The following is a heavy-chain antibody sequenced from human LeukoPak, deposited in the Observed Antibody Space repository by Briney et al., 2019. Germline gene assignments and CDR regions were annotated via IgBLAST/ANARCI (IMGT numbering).Heavy chain of an antibody. CDR2: IYYSGST. CDR3: ARLGGRPRWLQLRSWFDP. J-gene: IGHJ5*02. D-gene: IGHD5-24*01. CDR1: GGSISSYY. Sequence: SETLSLTCTVSGGSISSYYWSWIRQPPGKGLEWIGYIYYSGSTNYNPSLKSRVTISVDTSKNQSSLKLSSVTAADTAVYYCARLGGRPRWLQLRSWFDPWGQGTLVTVSS. V-gene: IGHV4-59*01.